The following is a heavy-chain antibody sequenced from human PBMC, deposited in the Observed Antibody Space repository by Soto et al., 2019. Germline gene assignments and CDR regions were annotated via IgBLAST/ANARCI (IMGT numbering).Heavy chain of an antibody. CDR2: IWYDGSDK. Sequence: QVQLVESGGGVVQPGRSLRLSCAASGFTFSIYGMHWVRQAPGKGLEWVAVIWYDGSDKYYGDSVKGRFTISRDNSKNTVYLQMNSLRAEDTALYYCERYGDGLDVWGQGTTVTVSS. J-gene: IGHJ6*02. CDR3: ERYGDGLDV. D-gene: IGHD3-10*01. CDR1: GFTFSIYG. V-gene: IGHV3-33*01.